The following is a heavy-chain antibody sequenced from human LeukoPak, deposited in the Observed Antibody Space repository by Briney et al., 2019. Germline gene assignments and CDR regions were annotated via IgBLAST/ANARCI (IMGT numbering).Heavy chain of an antibody. Sequence: PGRFLRLSCAASGFTFSSYGMHWVRQAPGKGLEWVAIIWYDGSNKYYADSVKGRFTISRDNSKNTLYLQMNSLRAEDTAVYYCARVKGSGATGACDYWGQGTLVTVSS. CDR2: IWYDGSNK. J-gene: IGHJ4*02. D-gene: IGHD1-26*01. CDR3: ARVKGSGATGACDY. V-gene: IGHV3-33*01. CDR1: GFTFSSYG.